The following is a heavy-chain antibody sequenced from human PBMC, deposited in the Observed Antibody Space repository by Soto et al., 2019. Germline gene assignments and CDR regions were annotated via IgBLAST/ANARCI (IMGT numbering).Heavy chain of an antibody. Sequence: GASLKISCQASGYSFTSYWIIWVRQMPGRGLEWMGRIDPSDPYTDYNPAFKGHIIISSDKSTSTVYLQLTTLKASDSGMYYCARPQGGTDWLDPWGQGTLVTVSS. V-gene: IGHV5-10-1*01. CDR3: ARPQGGTDWLDP. J-gene: IGHJ5*02. CDR2: IDPSDPYT. D-gene: IGHD1-7*01. CDR1: GYSFTSYW.